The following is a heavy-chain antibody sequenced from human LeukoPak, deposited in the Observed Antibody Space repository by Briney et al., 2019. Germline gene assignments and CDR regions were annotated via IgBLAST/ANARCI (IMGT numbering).Heavy chain of an antibody. V-gene: IGHV3-7*01. D-gene: IGHD3-3*01. CDR3: TRDFVF. Sequence: GGSLRVSCAASGFAFNTYWMDWVRQAQGKGLEWVGNINQDGSVKHYVDSVRGRFTISRDNARNSVYLQMNALRVEDTAVYYCTRDFVFWGQGTLVTASS. CDR2: INQDGSVK. CDR1: GFAFNTYW. J-gene: IGHJ4*02.